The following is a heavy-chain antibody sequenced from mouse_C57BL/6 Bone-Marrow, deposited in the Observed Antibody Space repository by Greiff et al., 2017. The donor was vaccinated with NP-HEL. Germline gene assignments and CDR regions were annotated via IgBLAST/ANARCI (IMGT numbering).Heavy chain of an antibody. J-gene: IGHJ1*03. CDR2: IDPSDSYT. CDR1: GYTFTSYW. CDR3: AREGVYYSNYVWYFDV. Sequence: QVQLQQPGAELVMPGASVKLSCKASGYTFTSYWMHWVKQRPGQGLEWIGEIDPSDSYTNYNQKFKGKSTLTVEKSSSTAYMQLSSLTSEDSAVYYCAREGVYYSNYVWYFDVWGTGTTVTVSS. D-gene: IGHD2-5*01. V-gene: IGHV1-69*01.